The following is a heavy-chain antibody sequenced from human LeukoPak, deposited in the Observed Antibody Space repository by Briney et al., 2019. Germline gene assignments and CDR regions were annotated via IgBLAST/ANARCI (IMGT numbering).Heavy chain of an antibody. CDR3: AGLADSVGATMYTFNV. Sequence: SQTLSLTCTVSGGSLSSGTYYWSWIRQPAGKELEWIGRIYGSGSTNYNPSLKSRVTKSLDTSKNHFSLKLSSVTAADPAVYYCAGLADSVGATMYTFNVWGQGTMVTVSS. V-gene: IGHV4-61*02. J-gene: IGHJ3*01. CDR2: IYGSGST. CDR1: GGSLSSGTYY. D-gene: IGHD1-26*01.